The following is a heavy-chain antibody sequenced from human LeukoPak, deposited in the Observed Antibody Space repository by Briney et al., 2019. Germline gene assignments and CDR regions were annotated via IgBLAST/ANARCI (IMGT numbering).Heavy chain of an antibody. CDR2: ISSSSSFI. Sequence: GGSLRLSCAASGFTFSRYGINWVRQAPGKGLEWVSSISSSSSFIYYADSVKGRFTISRDNAKNSLYLQMNSLRAEDTAVYYCARDPPLGSCSTISCPHLDYWGQGTLVTVSS. CDR1: GFTFSRYG. V-gene: IGHV3-21*01. CDR3: ARDPPLGSCSTISCPHLDY. J-gene: IGHJ4*02. D-gene: IGHD2-2*01.